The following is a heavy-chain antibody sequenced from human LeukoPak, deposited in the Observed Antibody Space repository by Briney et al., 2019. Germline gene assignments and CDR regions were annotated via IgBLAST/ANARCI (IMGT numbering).Heavy chain of an antibody. V-gene: IGHV1-2*02. CDR2: NNPNSGDT. CDR3: ARYCSTATCSEGDVY. Sequence: ASVKVSCKASGYTFTGYYIHWVRQAPGQGLEWMGWNNPNSGDTEYAQKFQGRVTMTRDTSISTAYVELNSLRSDDTAVYYCARYCSTATCSEGDVYWGQGTLVTVSS. J-gene: IGHJ4*02. CDR1: GYTFTGYY. D-gene: IGHD2-2*01.